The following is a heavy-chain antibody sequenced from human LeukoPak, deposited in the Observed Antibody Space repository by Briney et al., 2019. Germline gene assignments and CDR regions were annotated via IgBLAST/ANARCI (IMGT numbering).Heavy chain of an antibody. CDR1: GFTFSGCA. Sequence: GGSLRLSCSASGFTFSGCAMHWVRPAPGKGREYVSTVSSDGGSTDFADSVKGRFTISRDNSKNTLYLQMSGLRAADTAVYYCVSQYGVDVWGQGTTVTVS. CDR2: VSSDGGST. V-gene: IGHV3-64D*06. CDR3: VSQYGVDV. J-gene: IGHJ6*02.